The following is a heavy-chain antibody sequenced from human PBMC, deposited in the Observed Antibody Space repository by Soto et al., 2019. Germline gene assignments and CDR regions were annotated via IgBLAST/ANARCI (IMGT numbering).Heavy chain of an antibody. J-gene: IGHJ6*02. V-gene: IGHV1-3*01. CDR3: GRSVVGATGEILFNAMDV. D-gene: IGHD1-26*01. CDR1: GYTFTTYA. Sequence: QVQLVQSGAEVKKPGASVKVSCKASGYTFTTYALHWVRQAPEQRPEWMGWINPASGHTKYSKRFQDRGTITRDTSASTGYMELSSLRSEDTAVYYCGRSVVGATGEILFNAMDVWGQGTTVTFSS. CDR2: INPASGHT.